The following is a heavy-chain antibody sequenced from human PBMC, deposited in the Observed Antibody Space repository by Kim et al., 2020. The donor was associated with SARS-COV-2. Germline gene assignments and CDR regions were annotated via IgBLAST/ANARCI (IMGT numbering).Heavy chain of an antibody. CDR2: ST. D-gene: IGHD6-19*01. V-gene: IGHV3-23*01. Sequence: STYYADSVTGRFTISRNNPSNTLYLQMNSLKAEDTAVYYCAKEYSGWYFSWGQGTLVTVSS. J-gene: IGHJ5*02. CDR3: AKEYSGWYFS.